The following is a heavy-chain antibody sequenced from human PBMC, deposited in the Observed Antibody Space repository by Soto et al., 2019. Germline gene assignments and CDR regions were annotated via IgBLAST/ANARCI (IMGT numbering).Heavy chain of an antibody. CDR3: ARAPSKDDFWSGYYVGYSDY. D-gene: IGHD3-3*01. CDR1: GGSISSSSYY. Sequence: TSETLSLTCTVSGGSISSSSYYWGWIRQPPGKGLEWIGSIYYSGSTYYNPSLKSRVTISVDTSKNQFSLKLSSVTAADTAVYYCARAPSKDDFWSGYYVGYSDYWGQGTLVTVSS. CDR2: IYYSGST. V-gene: IGHV4-39*01. J-gene: IGHJ4*02.